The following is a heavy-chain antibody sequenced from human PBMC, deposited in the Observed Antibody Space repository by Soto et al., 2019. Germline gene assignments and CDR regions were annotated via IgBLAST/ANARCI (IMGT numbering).Heavy chain of an antibody. Sequence: GGSLRLSCAASGFTFSSYAMNWVRQAPGKGLEWVAVISNDGSNKYYANSVKGRFTISRDNSKNTLYLQMNSLRAEDTAVYYCARDKYSSSWYAFDIWGQGTMVTVSS. V-gene: IGHV3-30*04. CDR1: GFTFSSYA. J-gene: IGHJ3*02. CDR3: ARDKYSSSWYAFDI. CDR2: ISNDGSNK. D-gene: IGHD6-13*01.